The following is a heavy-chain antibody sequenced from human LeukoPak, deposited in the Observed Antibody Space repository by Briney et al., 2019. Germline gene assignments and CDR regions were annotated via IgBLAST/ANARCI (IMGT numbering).Heavy chain of an antibody. CDR1: GYTFTINC. CDR2: IKPNDGST. V-gene: IGHV1-46*01. CDR3: ARGNPPYNLII. D-gene: IGHD1-1*01. J-gene: IGHJ4*02. Sequence: ASETVSCKSSGYTFTINCMHWVRLPPGQGLEWMGLIKPNDGSTTYAQKSQSRVTMNRDTPTSTVYMYRRSLRSGDTAVYSCARGNPPYNLIIWGEKTLVTVSS.